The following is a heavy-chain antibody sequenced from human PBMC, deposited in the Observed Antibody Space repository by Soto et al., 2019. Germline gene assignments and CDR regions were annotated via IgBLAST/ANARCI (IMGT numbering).Heavy chain of an antibody. CDR3: ARGGEDIVVVPALWFDP. V-gene: IGHV4-59*01. Sequence: LSLTCTVSGGSISSYYWSWIRQPPGKGLEWIGYIYYSGSTNYNPSLKSRVTISVDTSKNQFSLRLSSVTAADTAVYYCARGGEDIVVVPALWFDPWGQGTLVTVSS. CDR2: IYYSGST. CDR1: GGSISSYY. J-gene: IGHJ5*02. D-gene: IGHD2-2*01.